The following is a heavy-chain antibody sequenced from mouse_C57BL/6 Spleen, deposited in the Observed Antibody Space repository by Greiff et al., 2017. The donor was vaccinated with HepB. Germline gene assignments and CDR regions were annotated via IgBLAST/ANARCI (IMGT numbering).Heavy chain of an antibody. CDR1: GFTFSSYA. D-gene: IGHD2-5*01. CDR2: ISDGGSYT. J-gene: IGHJ2*01. Sequence: DVKLVESGGGLVKPGGSLKLSCAASGFTFSSYAMSWVRQTPEKRLEWVATISDGGSYTYYPDNVKGRFTISRDNAKNNLYLQMSHLKSEDTAMYYCARDPYYSNYGGYFDYWGQGTTLTVSS. CDR3: ARDPYYSNYGGYFDY. V-gene: IGHV5-4*01.